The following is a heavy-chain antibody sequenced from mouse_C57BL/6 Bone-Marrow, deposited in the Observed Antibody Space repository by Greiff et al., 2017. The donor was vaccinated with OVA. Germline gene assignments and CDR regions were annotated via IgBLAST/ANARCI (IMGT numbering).Heavy chain of an antibody. V-gene: IGHV1-15*01. J-gene: IGHJ2*01. Sequence: QVHVKQSGAELVRPGASVTLSCKASGYTFTDYEMHWVKQTPVHGLEWIGAIDPETGGTAYNQKFKGKAILTADKSSSTAYMELRSLTSEDSAVYYCTRWWVWGQGTTLTVSS. CDR1: GYTFTDYE. D-gene: IGHD1-1*02. CDR3: TRWWV. CDR2: IDPETGGT.